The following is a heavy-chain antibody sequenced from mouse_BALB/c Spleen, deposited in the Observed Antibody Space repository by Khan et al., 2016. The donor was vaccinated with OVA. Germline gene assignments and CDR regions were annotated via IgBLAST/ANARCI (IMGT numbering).Heavy chain of an antibody. V-gene: IGHV1-87*01. Sequence: QMQLKQSGAELARPGASVKLSCKASGYTFTSYWMQWVKQRPGQGLEWIGAIYPGDGDTRYTQKFKGKATLTADKSSSTAYMQLSSLASEDSAVYYCARGGISAWFAYWGQGTLVTVSA. CDR3: ARGGISAWFAY. D-gene: IGHD6-2*01. CDR2: IYPGDGDT. J-gene: IGHJ3*01. CDR1: GYTFTSYW.